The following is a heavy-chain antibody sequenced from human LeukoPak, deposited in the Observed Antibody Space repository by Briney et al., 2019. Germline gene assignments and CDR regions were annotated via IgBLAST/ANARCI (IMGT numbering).Heavy chain of an antibody. J-gene: IGHJ5*02. Sequence: GGSLRLSCAASGFTFSSYSMNWVRQAPGKGLEWVSSISSSSSYIYYADSVKGRFTISRDNSKNTLYLQMNSLRAEDTAVYYCARGHPGWFDPWGQGTLVTVSS. CDR3: ARGHPGWFDP. CDR2: ISSSSSYI. CDR1: GFTFSSYS. V-gene: IGHV3-21*01.